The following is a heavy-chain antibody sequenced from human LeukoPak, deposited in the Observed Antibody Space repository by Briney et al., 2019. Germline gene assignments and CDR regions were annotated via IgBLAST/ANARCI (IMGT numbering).Heavy chain of an antibody. CDR2: INPNSGGT. J-gene: IGHJ5*02. CDR3: ARVDTLLDP. D-gene: IGHD2/OR15-2a*01. Sequence: GASVKVSCKASGYTFTGYYIHWVRQAPGQGLEWMGWINPNSGGTNYAQKFQGRVTMTRDTSISTAYMDLSRLTSDDTAVYYCARVDTLLDPRGQGTLVTVSS. CDR1: GYTFTGYY. V-gene: IGHV1-2*02.